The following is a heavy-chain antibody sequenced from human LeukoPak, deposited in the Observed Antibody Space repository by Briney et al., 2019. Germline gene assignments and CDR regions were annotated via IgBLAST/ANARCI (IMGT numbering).Heavy chain of an antibody. Sequence: PGESLKISCKGSGYSFTSHWIAWVRQMPGKGLEWMGIIYPGDSDTRYSPSFQGQVTISADKSISTAYLQWSGLKASDTAMFYCARCLRDYGSGSYSYDYWGQGTLVTVSS. CDR1: GYSFTSHW. J-gene: IGHJ4*02. CDR2: IYPGDSDT. V-gene: IGHV5-51*01. D-gene: IGHD3-10*01. CDR3: ARCLRDYGSGSYSYDY.